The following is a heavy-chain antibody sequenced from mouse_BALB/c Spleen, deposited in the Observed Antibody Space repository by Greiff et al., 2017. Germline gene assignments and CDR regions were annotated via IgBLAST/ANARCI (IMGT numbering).Heavy chain of an antibody. J-gene: IGHJ2*01. V-gene: IGHV5-17*02. CDR1: GFTFSSFG. CDR3: ARNFLFDY. CDR2: ISSGSSTI. Sequence: EVKVVESGGGLVQPGGSRKLSCAASGFTFSSFGMHWVRQAPEKGLEWVAYISSGSSTIYYADTVKGRFTISRDNPKNTLFLQMTSLRSEDTAMYYCARNFLFDYWGQGTTRTVSS.